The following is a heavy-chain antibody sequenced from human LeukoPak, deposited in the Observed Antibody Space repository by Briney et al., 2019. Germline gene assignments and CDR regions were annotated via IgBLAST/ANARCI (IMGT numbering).Heavy chain of an antibody. CDR3: ARGAYGGNPGDI. CDR2: IIPILGIA. J-gene: IGHJ3*02. D-gene: IGHD4-23*01. V-gene: IGHV1-69*04. Sequence: SVKVSCKASGGTFSSYAISWVRQAPGQGLEWMGRIIPILGIANYAQKFQGRVTITADKSTSTAHMELSSLRSEDTAVHYCARGAYGGNPGDIGGKGTMVPVSS. CDR1: GGTFSSYA.